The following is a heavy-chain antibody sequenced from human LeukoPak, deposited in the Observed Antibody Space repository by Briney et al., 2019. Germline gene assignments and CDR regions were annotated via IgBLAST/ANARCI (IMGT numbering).Heavy chain of an antibody. J-gene: IGHJ6*03. V-gene: IGHV1-69*05. D-gene: IGHD5-18*01. CDR1: GFTFNGYY. Sequence: GASVKVSCKXSGFTFNGYYVRWVRQAPGQGLEWMGGIIPIFVTANYAQKFQGRGTITTDESTSAAYVELSTLRSEDTAVYYCAREIANTAMVTPLEDYYYMDVWGKGTTVTVSS. CDR3: AREIANTAMVTPLEDYYYMDV. CDR2: IIPIFVTA.